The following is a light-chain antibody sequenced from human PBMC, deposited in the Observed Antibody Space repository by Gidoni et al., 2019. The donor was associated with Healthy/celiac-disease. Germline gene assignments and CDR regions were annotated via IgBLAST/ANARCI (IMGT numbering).Light chain of an antibody. CDR1: SSDVGGYNY. V-gene: IGLV2-11*01. Sequence: QPALTQPRSVSGSPGPSVTISCTGTSSDVGGYNYVSWYQQHPGKAPKLMIYDVSKRPSGVPDRFSGSKSGNTASLTISGLQAEDEADYYCCSYAGSYTFYVFGTGTKVTVL. CDR2: DVS. J-gene: IGLJ1*01. CDR3: CSYAGSYTFYV.